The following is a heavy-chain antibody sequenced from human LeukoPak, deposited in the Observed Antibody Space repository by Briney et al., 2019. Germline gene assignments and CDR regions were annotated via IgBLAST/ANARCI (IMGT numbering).Heavy chain of an antibody. D-gene: IGHD5-24*01. Sequence: GGYLRLYGSSTGFTFISYAMHWVREAAGKGLEYVSSISSIGYSAYYADSGKRSFATSRDNYKCLLYLQMSRRIAQGTVFQCCVKRSGYTYDYWGQGTLVTVSS. J-gene: IGHJ4*02. CDR2: ISSIGYSA. V-gene: IGHV3-64D*06. CDR3: VKRSGYTYDY. CDR1: GFTFISYA.